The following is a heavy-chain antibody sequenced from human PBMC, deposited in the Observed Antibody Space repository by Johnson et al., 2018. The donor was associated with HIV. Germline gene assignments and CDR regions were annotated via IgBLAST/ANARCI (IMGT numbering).Heavy chain of an antibody. Sequence: RFTISRDNSKNMLYLQMNSLRAEDTAVYYCAKEYYYDSSGFPDAFDIWGQGTMVTVSS. D-gene: IGHD3-22*01. V-gene: IGHV3-30*02. J-gene: IGHJ3*02. CDR3: AKEYYYDSSGFPDAFDI.